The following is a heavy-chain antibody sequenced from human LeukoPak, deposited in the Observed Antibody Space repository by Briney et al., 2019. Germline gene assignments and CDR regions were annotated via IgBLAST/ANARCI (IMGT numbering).Heavy chain of an antibody. CDR1: GGSISSYY. J-gene: IGHJ4*02. CDR2: IYYTGST. Sequence: SETLSLTCTVSGGSISSYYWSWMRQPPGKGLEWIGYIYYTGSTKYNSPLKSRVTISVDTSQNQFSLKLSSVTAADTAVYYCARVHDYVWGSYRYYYFDYWGQGTLVTVSS. CDR3: ARVHDYVWGSYRYYYFDY. V-gene: IGHV4-59*12. D-gene: IGHD3-16*02.